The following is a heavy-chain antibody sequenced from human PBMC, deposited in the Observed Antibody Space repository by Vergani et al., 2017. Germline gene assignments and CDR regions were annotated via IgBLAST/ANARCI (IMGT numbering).Heavy chain of an antibody. Sequence: QVQLQESGPGLVKPSETLSLTCTVSGGSISSYYWSWIRQPPGKGLEWIGYIYYSGSTNYNPSLKSRVTISVDTSKNQFSLKLSSVTAADTAVYYCAREKPSGYGNNVDYWGQGTLVTVSS. V-gene: IGHV4-59*01. D-gene: IGHD5-12*01. J-gene: IGHJ4*02. CDR3: AREKPSGYGNNVDY. CDR1: GGSISSYY. CDR2: IYYSGST.